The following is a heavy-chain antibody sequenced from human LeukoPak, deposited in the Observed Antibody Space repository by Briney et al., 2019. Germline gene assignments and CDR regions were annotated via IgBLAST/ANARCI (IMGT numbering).Heavy chain of an antibody. CDR2: ISSSSSYI. CDR1: GFTFSSYS. V-gene: IGHV3-21*01. D-gene: IGHD4-23*01. CDR3: ARDKSYGGNLGVDY. J-gene: IGHJ4*02. Sequence: GSLRLSCAASGFTFSSYSMNWVRQAPGKGLEWVSSISSSSSYIYYADSVKGRFTISRDNAKNSLYLQMNSLRAEDTAVYYCARDKSYGGNLGVDYWGQGTLVTVSS.